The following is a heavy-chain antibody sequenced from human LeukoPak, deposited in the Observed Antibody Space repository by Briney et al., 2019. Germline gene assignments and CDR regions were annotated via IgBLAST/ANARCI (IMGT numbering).Heavy chain of an antibody. CDR3: ARAKSFCSSTSCYVGALGY. J-gene: IGHJ4*02. D-gene: IGHD2-2*01. V-gene: IGHV1-3*01. CDR1: GYTFITYA. Sequence: ASVKVSCKASGYTFITYAMHWVRQAPGQRLEWMGWINAGNGNTKYSQRFQGRVTITRDTSASTAYMELSSLRSDDTAVYYCARAKSFCSSTSCYVGALGYWGQGTLVTVSS. CDR2: INAGNGNT.